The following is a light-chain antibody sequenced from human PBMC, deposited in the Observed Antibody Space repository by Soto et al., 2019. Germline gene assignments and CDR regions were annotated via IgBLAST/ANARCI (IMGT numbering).Light chain of an antibody. J-gene: IGKJ1*01. CDR1: QDSRDA. CDR2: AAS. Sequence: DIQMTQSPSSLSASVGDRVTITCRASQDSRDALGRYQQKPGKAPKRLIYAASSLQSGVPSRFSGSGSGSEFTLTISSLQPEDFATYYCLQHNSYPLTFGQGTKVEIK. V-gene: IGKV1-17*01. CDR3: LQHNSYPLT.